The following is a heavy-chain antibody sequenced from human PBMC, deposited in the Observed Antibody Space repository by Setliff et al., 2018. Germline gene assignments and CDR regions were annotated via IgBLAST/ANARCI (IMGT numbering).Heavy chain of an antibody. CDR2: INPSGGST. V-gene: IGHV1-46*01. CDR3: ARESVGATPDAFDI. CDR1: GYTFTSYY. J-gene: IGHJ3*02. Sequence: ASVKVSCKASGYTFTSYYMHWARQAPGQGLEWMGIINPSGGSTSYAQKFQGRVTMTRDTSASTAYMELSSLRSEDTAMYYCARESVGATPDAFDIWGQGTMVTVSS. D-gene: IGHD1-26*01.